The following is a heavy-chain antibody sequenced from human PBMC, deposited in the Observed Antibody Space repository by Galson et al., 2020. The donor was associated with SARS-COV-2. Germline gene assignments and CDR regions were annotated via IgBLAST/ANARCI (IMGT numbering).Heavy chain of an antibody. D-gene: IGHD5-18*01. Sequence: NTGGSLRLSCAASGFTFSSYSMHWVRQAPGKGLEWVSSISSSRSYIYYADSVKGRFTISRDNAKNSLYLQMNSLRAEDTAVYYCASPRGYSYGTVDYWGQGGLFVVSS. CDR2: ISSSRSYI. J-gene: IGHJ4*02. CDR1: GFTFSSYS. CDR3: ASPRGYSYGTVDY. V-gene: IGHV3-21*01.